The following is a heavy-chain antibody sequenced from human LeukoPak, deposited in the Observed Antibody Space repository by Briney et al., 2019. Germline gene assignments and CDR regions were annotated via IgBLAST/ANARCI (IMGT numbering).Heavy chain of an antibody. J-gene: IGHJ4*02. CDR2: IYYSGST. Sequence: SETLSLTCTVSGGSISSSSYYWGWIRQPSGEELEWIGSIYYSGSTYYNPSLKSRVTISVDTSKNQFSLKLSSVTAADRAVYYCARRSDYLFDYWGQATLVTVSS. V-gene: IGHV4-39*01. CDR1: GGSISSSSYY. CDR3: ARRSDYLFDY. D-gene: IGHD4-11*01.